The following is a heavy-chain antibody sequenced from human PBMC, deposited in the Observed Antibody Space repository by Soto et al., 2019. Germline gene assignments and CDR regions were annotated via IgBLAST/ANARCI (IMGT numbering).Heavy chain of an antibody. J-gene: IGHJ3*02. D-gene: IGHD2-15*01. CDR3: AHNRWDCSGGSCYSTEDAFDI. V-gene: IGHV2-5*02. CDR1: GFSLSTSGVG. CDR2: IYWDDDK. Sequence: QITLKESGPTLVKPTQTLTLTCTFSGFSLSTSGVGVGWIRQPPGKALEWLALIYWDDDKRYSPSLKSRLTITKDTSKNQVVLTMTNMDPVDTATYYCAHNRWDCSGGSCYSTEDAFDIWGQGTMVTVSS.